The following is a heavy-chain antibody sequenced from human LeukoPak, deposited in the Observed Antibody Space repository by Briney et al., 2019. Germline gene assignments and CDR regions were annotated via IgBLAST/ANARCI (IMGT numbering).Heavy chain of an antibody. J-gene: IGHJ6*03. Sequence: PGGSLRLSCAGSGFYSNDYARYAMSWVRQAPGKGLEWVSAISGTADTTKYADSVKGRSTISRDNSKNTLYLQMNSLRAEDTAVYYCAKGWDNFYFYYYMDVWGKGTMVTVSS. CDR1: GFYSNDYARYA. V-gene: IGHV3-23*01. D-gene: IGHD1-26*01. CDR3: AKGWDNFYFYYYMDV. CDR2: ISGTADTT.